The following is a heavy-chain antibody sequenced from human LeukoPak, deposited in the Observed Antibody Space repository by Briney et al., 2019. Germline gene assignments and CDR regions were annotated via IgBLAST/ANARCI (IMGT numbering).Heavy chain of an antibody. D-gene: IGHD5-12*01. J-gene: IGHJ4*02. V-gene: IGHV1-18*01. Sequence: GASVNVSCTASGYTFTSYGISGVRQAPGQGLEWMGWISAYNGNTNYAQKFQGRVTITADKSTSTAYMELSSLRSEDTAVYYCARERSAGYRGYDPLYYFDYWGQGTLVTVSS. CDR3: ARERSAGYRGYDPLYYFDY. CDR2: ISAYNGNT. CDR1: GYTFTSYG.